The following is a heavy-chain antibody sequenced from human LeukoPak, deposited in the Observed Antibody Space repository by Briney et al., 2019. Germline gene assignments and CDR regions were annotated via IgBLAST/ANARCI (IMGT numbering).Heavy chain of an antibody. J-gene: IGHJ4*02. CDR1: GFTFSDYW. Sequence: PGGSLRLSCAASGFTFSDYWMSWVRQAAGKGLEWVANIKQDGSEKYYVDSVNGRCTISRDNAKNSLYLQMNSLRAEDTAVYYCARERTYCYDSSGYYDYWGQGTLVTVSS. V-gene: IGHV3-7*01. D-gene: IGHD3-22*01. CDR3: ARERTYCYDSSGYYDY. CDR2: IKQDGSEK.